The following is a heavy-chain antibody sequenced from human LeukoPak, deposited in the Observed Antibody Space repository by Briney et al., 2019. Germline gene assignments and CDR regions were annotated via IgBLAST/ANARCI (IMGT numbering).Heavy chain of an antibody. CDR1: GFSLGTDW. CDR3: GGGGYLLDY. Sequence: GGSLRLSCAASGFSLGTDWMNWVRQAPGKGLVWVSRINSDGSTTTYADSVKGRFTISRDNAKNTLYLQMNSLRAEDTAVYYCGGGGYLLDYWGQGTLATVSS. J-gene: IGHJ4*02. V-gene: IGHV3-74*01. D-gene: IGHD1-26*01. CDR2: INSDGSTT.